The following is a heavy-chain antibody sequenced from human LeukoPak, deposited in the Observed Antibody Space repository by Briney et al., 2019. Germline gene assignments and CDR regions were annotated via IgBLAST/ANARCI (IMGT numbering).Heavy chain of an antibody. V-gene: IGHV4-4*07. CDR2: IFTSGIT. J-gene: IGHJ4*02. Sequence: SETLSLTCTVSGGSISIYYWNWIRQPAGKGLEWIGRIFTSGITNYNPSLKSRVTMSVDTSKNQFSLKLSSVTAADTAVYYCARGPRRSSPPVVGATGGAFDYWGQGTLVTVSS. CDR1: GGSISIYY. CDR3: ARGPRRSSPPVVGATGGAFDY. D-gene: IGHD1-26*01.